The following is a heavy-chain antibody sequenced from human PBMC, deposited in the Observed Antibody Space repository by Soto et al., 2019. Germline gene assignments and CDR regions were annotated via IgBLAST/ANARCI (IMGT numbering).Heavy chain of an antibody. CDR1: GFSFSTYA. CDR2: ISGSGDRT. CDR3: ANTHPTPHAHFSPALHV. Sequence: EEQLLESGGGLVQPGGSLRLSCAASGFSFSTYAISWVRQAPGKGLEWVSTISGSGDRTYQADSVKGRFTISRDNSKNTLYLPMNSLRVEDTAVYYCANTHPTPHAHFSPALHVWGQGTTVAVSS. D-gene: IGHD2-2*01. V-gene: IGHV3-23*01. J-gene: IGHJ6*02.